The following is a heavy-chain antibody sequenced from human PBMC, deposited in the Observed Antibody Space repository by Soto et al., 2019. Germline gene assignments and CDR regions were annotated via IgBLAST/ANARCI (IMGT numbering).Heavy chain of an antibody. CDR3: ARARVRGVIRVYYYYGMDV. CDR1: GGSFSGYY. J-gene: IGHJ6*02. V-gene: IGHV4-34*01. D-gene: IGHD3-10*01. Sequence: TSETLSLTCAVYGGSFSGYYWSWIRQPPGKGLEWIGEINHSGSTNYNPSLKSRVTISVDTSKNQFSLKLSSVTAADTAVYYCARARVRGVIRVYYYYGMDVWGQGTTVTVSS. CDR2: INHSGST.